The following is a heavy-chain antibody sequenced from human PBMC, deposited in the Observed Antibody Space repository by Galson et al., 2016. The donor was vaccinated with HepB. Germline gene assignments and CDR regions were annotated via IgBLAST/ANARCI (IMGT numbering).Heavy chain of an antibody. V-gene: IGHV2-70*01. Sequence: PALVKPTQTLTLSCTFSGFSLSSSGMCVSWIRQPPGQALEWLALIDWEDDKYYTTSLKARLTISKGTSKNQVVLTMTNMDPVDTATYYCARICRDHYDSSDFYDYYGLDVWGHGTTVTVSS. CDR1: GFSLSSSGMC. CDR2: IDWEDDK. D-gene: IGHD3-22*01. J-gene: IGHJ6*02. CDR3: ARICRDHYDSSDFYDYYGLDV.